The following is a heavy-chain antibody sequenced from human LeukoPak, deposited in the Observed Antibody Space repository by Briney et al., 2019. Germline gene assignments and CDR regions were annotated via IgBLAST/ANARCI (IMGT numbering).Heavy chain of an antibody. Sequence: SETLSRTCAVYGGSFSGYYWSWIRQPPGKGLEWIGEINHSGSTNYNPSLKSRVTIAVDTSKNQFSLKLSSVTAADTAVYYCARGLVVVVADTRGMDVWGRGRTPTVSS. D-gene: IGHD2-15*01. CDR2: INHSGST. V-gene: IGHV4-34*01. CDR3: ARGLVVVVADTRGMDV. CDR1: GGSFSGYY. J-gene: IGHJ6*01.